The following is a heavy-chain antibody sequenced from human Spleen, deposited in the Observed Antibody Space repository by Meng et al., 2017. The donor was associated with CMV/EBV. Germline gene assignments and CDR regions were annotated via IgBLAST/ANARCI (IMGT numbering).Heavy chain of an antibody. J-gene: IGHJ4*02. V-gene: IGHV3-21*05. CDR1: GFTFSSYA. D-gene: IGHD3-10*01. CDR2: ISISGSDI. Sequence: GESLKISCAASGFTFSSYAMSWVRQAPGKGLEWVSYISISGSDIQYADSVRGRFTISRDNAKNSVYLQMNSLRAEDTAIYYCASLWELEGYWGQGTLVTVSS. CDR3: ASLWELEGY.